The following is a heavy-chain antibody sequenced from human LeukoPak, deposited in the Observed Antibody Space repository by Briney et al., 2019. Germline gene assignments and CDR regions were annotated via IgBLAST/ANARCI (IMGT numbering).Heavy chain of an antibody. CDR2: IRYDASDK. CDR3: AKTTSYTGYGFDY. D-gene: IGHD5-12*01. CDR1: GFTFSSYG. V-gene: IGHV3-30*02. Sequence: GGSLRLSCAASGFTFSSYGMHWVREAPGKGLEGVAFIRYDASDKYYADSVKGRFTISRDNSKDTVYLQMDSLGAEAAAVYYCAKTTSYTGYGFDYWGQRTLVTVSS. J-gene: IGHJ4*02.